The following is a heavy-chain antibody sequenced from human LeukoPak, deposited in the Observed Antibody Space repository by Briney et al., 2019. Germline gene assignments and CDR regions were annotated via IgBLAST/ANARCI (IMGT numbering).Heavy chain of an antibody. J-gene: IGHJ4*02. D-gene: IGHD3-3*02. CDR3: ARDSFHSSDY. CDR1: GFSFSKYW. V-gene: IGHV3-7*01. CDR2: IKEDGSEK. Sequence: GGSLRLSCAASGFSFSKYWMSWVRQAPGKGLEWVANIKEDGSEKHYVDSVKGRFTISRDNAKNSLYLQMNSLRPEDTAVYHCARDSFHSSDYWGQGTLVTVSS.